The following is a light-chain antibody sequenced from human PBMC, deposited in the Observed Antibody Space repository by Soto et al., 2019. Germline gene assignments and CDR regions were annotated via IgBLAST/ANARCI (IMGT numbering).Light chain of an antibody. CDR2: DAS. Sequence: DIQITQSPSTLSASVGDRVSITCRVSQDISRWLAWYQQKPGKAPKVLIWDASSLQRGVPSRFTGSGSGTEFTLTINGLQPDDFATYYCQQYNGYRTWTFGQGTKVDIK. CDR1: QDISRW. V-gene: IGKV1-5*01. CDR3: QQYNGYRTWT. J-gene: IGKJ1*01.